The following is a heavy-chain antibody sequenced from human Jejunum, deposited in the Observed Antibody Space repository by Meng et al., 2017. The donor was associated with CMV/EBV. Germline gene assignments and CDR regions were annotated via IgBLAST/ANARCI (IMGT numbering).Heavy chain of an antibody. CDR2: IKRKSDGGTR. D-gene: IGHD3-3*01. CDR1: W. CDR3: TTGGYDVWSSFYTGYYFDY. V-gene: IGHV3-15*01. Sequence: WMNWVRQAPGKGLEWVGRIKRKSDGGTRDYAAPVKGRFTISRDDSKNTLYLQMNGLETEDTAVYYCTTGGYDVWSSFYTGYYFDYWGQGTPVTVSS. J-gene: IGHJ4*02.